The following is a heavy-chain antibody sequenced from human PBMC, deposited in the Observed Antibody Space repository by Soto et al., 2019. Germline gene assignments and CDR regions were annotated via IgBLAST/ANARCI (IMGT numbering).Heavy chain of an antibody. V-gene: IGHV1-18*01. Sequence: QVQLVQSGAEVKKPGASVKVSCKASGYTFTSYGISWVRQAPGQGLEWMGWISAYNGNTNYAQKLQDRVTMTTDTSTSTAYMELRSLRSDDTAVYYCARDSVVVPAAQDTDYYYYYMDVWGKGTTVTVSS. D-gene: IGHD2-2*01. CDR1: GYTFTSYG. CDR3: ARDSVVVPAAQDTDYYYYYMDV. J-gene: IGHJ6*03. CDR2: ISAYNGNT.